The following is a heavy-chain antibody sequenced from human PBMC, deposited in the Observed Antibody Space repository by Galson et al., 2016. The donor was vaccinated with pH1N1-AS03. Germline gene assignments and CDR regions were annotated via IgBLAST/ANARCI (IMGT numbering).Heavy chain of an antibody. CDR2: ISISGSYV. CDR1: RFTFSSYS. J-gene: IGHJ4*02. Sequence: SLRLSCAAPRFTFSSYSMNWVRQAPGKGLEWVSSISISGSYVYYADSVEGRFTISRDNAKNSLYLHMNSLSAEDTAVYYCARRATDGYTIDYWGQGTLVTVSS. CDR3: ARRATDGYTIDY. D-gene: IGHD5-24*01. V-gene: IGHV3-21*01.